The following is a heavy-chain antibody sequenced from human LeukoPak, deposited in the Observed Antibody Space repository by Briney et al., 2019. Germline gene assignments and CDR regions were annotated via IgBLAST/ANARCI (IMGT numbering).Heavy chain of an antibody. CDR1: GASISSNY. Sequence: SETLSLTCTVSGASISSNYWSWIRQPAGKGLEWIGRLFTGGNTNYNPPLKSRVTMSIDTSKNQFSLNLNSVTAADTAVYYCAKAVCSGGDCYHFDHWGQGTLVTVSS. CDR2: LFTGGNT. CDR3: AKAVCSGGDCYHFDH. J-gene: IGHJ4*02. D-gene: IGHD2-15*01. V-gene: IGHV4-4*07.